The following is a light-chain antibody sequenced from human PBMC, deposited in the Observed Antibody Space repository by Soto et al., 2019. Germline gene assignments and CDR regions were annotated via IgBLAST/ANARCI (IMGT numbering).Light chain of an antibody. V-gene: IGLV2-14*01. CDR3: SSYTTSNTRQIV. CDR2: DVS. J-gene: IGLJ1*01. Sequence: QSVLTQPASVSGSPGQSITISCTGTSSDVGGYNYVSWYQQHPGKAPKFMIYDVSNRPSGVSNRFSGSKSGNTASLTISGLQAEDDADYYCSSYTTSNTRQIVFVTGPKVTVL. CDR1: SSDVGGYNY.